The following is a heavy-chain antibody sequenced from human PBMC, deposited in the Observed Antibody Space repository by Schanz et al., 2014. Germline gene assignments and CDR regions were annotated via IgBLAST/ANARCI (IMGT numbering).Heavy chain of an antibody. J-gene: IGHJ6*02. CDR2: IYSGIGA. CDR1: GFTFSSYA. Sequence: EVQLLESGGGLVQPGGSLRLSCAASGFTFSSYAMSWVRQAPGKGLEWVSVIYSGIGAYYADSVKDRFTVSRDNSKNTVYLQMNRLRAEDTAVYYCARDFDDRRGYGSGYGLGDCMDVWGQGTTVTVSS. V-gene: IGHV3-66*01. CDR3: ARDFDDRRGYGSGYGLGDCMDV. D-gene: IGHD3-10*01.